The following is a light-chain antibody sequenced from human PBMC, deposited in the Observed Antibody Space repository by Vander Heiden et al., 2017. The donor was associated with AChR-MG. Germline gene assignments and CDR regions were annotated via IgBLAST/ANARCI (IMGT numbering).Light chain of an antibody. V-gene: IGKV4-1*01. CDR3: QQDDDIFGT. Sequence: DIVMTPSPASLSVSLGERATIHFRANPTVLFSTNNKNYLAWYQQKPGQPPKLLIYWASTRESGVPDRFSGSGSGTDFTLTISSLQAEDVAVYYCQQDDDIFGTFGQGTKVEIK. CDR1: PTVLFSTNNKNY. J-gene: IGKJ1*01. CDR2: WAS.